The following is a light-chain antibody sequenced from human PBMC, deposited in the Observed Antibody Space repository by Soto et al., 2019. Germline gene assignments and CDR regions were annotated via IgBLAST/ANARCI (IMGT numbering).Light chain of an antibody. CDR1: QSVSSSY. Sequence: EIVLTQSPGTLSLSPGERATLSCRASQSVSSSYSAWYQQKPGQAPRLLIYGASSRATGIPDRSSGSGSGTDLALTISRLEPEDFAVYYCQKYGSSLFSFGPGPNVDIK. V-gene: IGKV3-20*01. CDR2: GAS. J-gene: IGKJ3*01. CDR3: QKYGSSLFS.